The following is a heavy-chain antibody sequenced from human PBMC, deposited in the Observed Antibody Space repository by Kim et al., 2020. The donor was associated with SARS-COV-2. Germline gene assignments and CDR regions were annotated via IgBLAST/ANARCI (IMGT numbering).Heavy chain of an antibody. CDR3: AKLKTMLQGVNYFDS. CDR2: IGGSGERT. V-gene: IGHV3-23*01. Sequence: GGSLRLSCAASGFTFSRQAMAWVRQAPGKGLEWFSAIGGSGERTYYAESVKGRFIMSRDISKNTIYLQMSSLRAEDTAIYYCAKLKTMLQGVNYFDSWGQGTLVTVSA. CDR1: GFTFSRQA. J-gene: IGHJ4*02. D-gene: IGHD3-10*01.